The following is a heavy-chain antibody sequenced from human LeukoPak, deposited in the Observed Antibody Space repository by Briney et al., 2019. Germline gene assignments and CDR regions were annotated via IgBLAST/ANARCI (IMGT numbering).Heavy chain of an antibody. CDR3: ARDRASRFDY. Sequence: GGSLRLSCAASGFTFSSYAMHWVRQAPGKGLEYVSAISSNGGSTYYANSVKGRFTISRDNSKNTLYLQMGSLRAEDMAVYYCARDRASRFDYSGQGNLVTVSS. CDR2: ISSNGGST. CDR1: GFTFSSYA. V-gene: IGHV3-64*01. D-gene: IGHD2-2*01. J-gene: IGHJ4*02.